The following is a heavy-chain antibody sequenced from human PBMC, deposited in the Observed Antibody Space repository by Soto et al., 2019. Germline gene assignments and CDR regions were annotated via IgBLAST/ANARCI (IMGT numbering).Heavy chain of an antibody. CDR1: GGSMSSNY. Sequence: SETLSLTXTVSGGSMSSNYWTWIRQSPGKGLEWIGYIYYTGSTKYNPSLKSRVTISLDTSKNQFSLRLTSVTSADTAVYYCARGGSYGDFFDYWGQGAQVTVSS. V-gene: IGHV4-59*01. CDR3: ARGGSYGDFFDY. J-gene: IGHJ4*02. CDR2: IYYTGST. D-gene: IGHD4-17*01.